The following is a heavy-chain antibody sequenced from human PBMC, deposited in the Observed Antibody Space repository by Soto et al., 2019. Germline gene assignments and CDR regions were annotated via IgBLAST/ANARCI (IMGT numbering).Heavy chain of an antibody. CDR1: GFTFSDYY. Sequence: PGGSLRLSCAASGFTFSDYYMSWIRQAPGKGLEWVSYISSSGSTIYYADSVKGRFTISRDNAKNSLYLQMNSLRAEDTAVYYCATNKQDYGLNYFCYWGQGTLVTVSS. J-gene: IGHJ4*02. CDR3: ATNKQDYGLNYFCY. CDR2: ISSSGSTI. V-gene: IGHV3-11*01. D-gene: IGHD4-17*01.